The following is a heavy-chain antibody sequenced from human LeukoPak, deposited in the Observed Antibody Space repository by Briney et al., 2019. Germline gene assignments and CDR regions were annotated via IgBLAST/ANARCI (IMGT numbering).Heavy chain of an antibody. CDR2: ISVSGNT. D-gene: IGHD2-15*01. CDR3: AKDNGVVVAATGNFDY. J-gene: IGHJ4*02. Sequence: LAGGSLRLSCAASGFTLSSYAMSWVRQGPGKGLEWVSAISVSGNTYHADSVKGRFTISRDSSKNTLYLQMNSLRAEDTAVYYCAKDNGVVVAATGNFDYWGQGILVTVSS. V-gene: IGHV3-23*01. CDR1: GFTLSSYA.